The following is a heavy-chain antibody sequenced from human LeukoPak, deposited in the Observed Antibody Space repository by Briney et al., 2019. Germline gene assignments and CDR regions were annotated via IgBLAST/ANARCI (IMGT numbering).Heavy chain of an antibody. CDR1: GFTFNNYA. V-gene: IGHV3-23*01. D-gene: IGHD5-18*01. CDR2: ISDSGGST. CDR3: VRHDSYIPF. Sequence: PGGSLRLSCAASGFTFNNYAMSWVRQAPGKGLEWVSGISDSGGSTYYADSVKGRFTISRDNSKNTVHLQMNNLRVEDTAVYFCVRHDSYIPFWGQGTLVTVSS. J-gene: IGHJ1*01.